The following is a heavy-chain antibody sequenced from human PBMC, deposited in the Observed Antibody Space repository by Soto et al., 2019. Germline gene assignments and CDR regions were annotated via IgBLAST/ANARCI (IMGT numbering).Heavy chain of an antibody. V-gene: IGHV4-31*03. Sequence: TLSLTCTVSGGSISSGGYYWSWIRQHPGKGLEWIGYIYYSGSTYYNPSLKSRVTISVDTSKNQFSLKLSSVTAADTAVYYCARAQILRFLEWYNWFDPWGQGTLVTVSS. CDR2: IYYSGST. CDR1: GGSISSGGYY. D-gene: IGHD3-3*01. CDR3: ARAQILRFLEWYNWFDP. J-gene: IGHJ5*02.